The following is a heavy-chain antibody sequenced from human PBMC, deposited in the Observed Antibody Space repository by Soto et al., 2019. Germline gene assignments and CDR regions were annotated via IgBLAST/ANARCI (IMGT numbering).Heavy chain of an antibody. CDR3: AKDRPDYGSGSYVDY. J-gene: IGHJ4*02. CDR1: GFTFSSYT. Sequence: PGGSLRLSCAASGFTFSSYTMSRVRQAPGKGLEWVSAISGSGGSTYYADSVKGRFTISRDNSKNTLYLQMNSLRAEDTAVYYCAKDRPDYGSGSYVDYWGQGTLVTVSS. D-gene: IGHD3-10*01. V-gene: IGHV3-23*01. CDR2: ISGSGGST.